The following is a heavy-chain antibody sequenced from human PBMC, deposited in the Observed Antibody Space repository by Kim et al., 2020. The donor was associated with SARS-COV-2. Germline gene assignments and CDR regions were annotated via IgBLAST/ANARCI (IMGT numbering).Heavy chain of an antibody. V-gene: IGHV3-48*02. D-gene: IGHD6-19*01. Sequence: GGSLRLSCAASGFTFSSYSMNWVRQAPGKGLEWVSYISSSSSTIYYADSVKGRFTISRDNAKNSLYLQMNSLRDEDTAVYYCARDASSGWYTTYYFDYWGQGTLVTVSS. CDR3: ARDASSGWYTTYYFDY. J-gene: IGHJ4*02. CDR1: GFTFSSYS. CDR2: ISSSSSTI.